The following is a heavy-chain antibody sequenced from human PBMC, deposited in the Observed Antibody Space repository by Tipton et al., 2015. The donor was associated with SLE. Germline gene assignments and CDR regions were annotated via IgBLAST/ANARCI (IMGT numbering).Heavy chain of an antibody. CDR2: IYHSGST. Sequence: LRLSCAASGFTFSSYAMSWVRQAPGKGLEWIGSIYHSGSTYYNPSLKSRVTISVDTSKNQFSLKLSSVTAADTAVHYCARHGYSYGWYFDLWGRGTLVTVSS. D-gene: IGHD5-18*01. J-gene: IGHJ2*01. CDR1: GFTFSSYA. CDR3: ARHGYSYGWYFDL. V-gene: IGHV4-38-2*01.